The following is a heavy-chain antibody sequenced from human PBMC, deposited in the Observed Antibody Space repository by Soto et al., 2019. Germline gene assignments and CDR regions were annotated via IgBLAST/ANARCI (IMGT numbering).Heavy chain of an antibody. CDR3: ARESEELTSIFDV. CDR1: GFTFTRYS. CDR2: ISSTTNYI. J-gene: IGHJ4*02. Sequence: PGWSMRLSCAASGFTFTRYSMNWVRQAPGKGLEWVSSISSTTNYIYYGDSMKGRFTISRDNAKNSLYLEMNSLRAEDTAVYYCARESEELTSIFDVRGQGTLVTV. D-gene: IGHD1-7*01. V-gene: IGHV3-21*06.